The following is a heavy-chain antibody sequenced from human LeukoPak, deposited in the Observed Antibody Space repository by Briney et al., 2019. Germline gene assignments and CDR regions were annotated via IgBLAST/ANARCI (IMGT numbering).Heavy chain of an antibody. CDR2: ISGTSGTT. CDR1: GFTFSSYA. D-gene: IGHD3-9*01. CDR3: ARAPQDYDILTGYYRPTHFDY. J-gene: IGHJ4*02. V-gene: IGHV3-23*01. Sequence: GGSLRLSCAVSGFTFSSYAMSWVRQAPGKGLEWVSVISGTSGTTYHADSVKGRFTISRDNAKNSLYLQMNSLRDEDTAVYYCARAPQDYDILTGYYRPTHFDYWGQGTLVTVSS.